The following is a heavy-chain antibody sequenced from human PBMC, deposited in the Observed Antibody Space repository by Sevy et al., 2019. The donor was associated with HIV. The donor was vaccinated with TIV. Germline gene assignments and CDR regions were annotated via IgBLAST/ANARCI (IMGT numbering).Heavy chain of an antibody. J-gene: IGHJ4*02. Sequence: SETLSLTCTVSGGSMNNYFWSWIRQPPDKGLEWIGYIYYSGSTNYNPSLKSRATISVDTSKNQLSLKLTSVTAADTAVYYSARESIGAVGDIDYWGQGTLVTVSS. CDR3: ARESIGAVGDIDY. V-gene: IGHV4-59*01. CDR2: IYYSGST. D-gene: IGHD6-13*01. CDR1: GGSMNNYF.